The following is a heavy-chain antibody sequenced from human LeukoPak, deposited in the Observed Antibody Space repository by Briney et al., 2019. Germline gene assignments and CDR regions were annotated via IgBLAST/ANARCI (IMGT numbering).Heavy chain of an antibody. CDR1: GFTFSSYS. Sequence: GGSLRLSCAASGFTFSSYSMNWVRQAPGKGLEWVANINQDGSEKHYVDSVKGRFTISRDNAKNSLYLQVNSLRAEDTAVYYCARDRPDYWGQGALVTVSS. CDR3: ARDRPDY. V-gene: IGHV3-7*01. CDR2: INQDGSEK. J-gene: IGHJ4*02.